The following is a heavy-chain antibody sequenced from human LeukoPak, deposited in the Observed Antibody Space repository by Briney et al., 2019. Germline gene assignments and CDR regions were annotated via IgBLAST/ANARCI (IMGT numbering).Heavy chain of an antibody. Sequence: SETLSLTCTVSGGSISSSSYYWGRIRQPPGKGLEWIGSIYYSGSTYYNPSLKSRVTISVDTSKNQFSLKLSSVTAADTAVYYCARSDYYDSSGYYGYWGQGTLVTVSS. V-gene: IGHV4-39*01. CDR2: IYYSGST. D-gene: IGHD3-22*01. CDR1: GGSISSSSYY. CDR3: ARSDYYDSSGYYGY. J-gene: IGHJ4*02.